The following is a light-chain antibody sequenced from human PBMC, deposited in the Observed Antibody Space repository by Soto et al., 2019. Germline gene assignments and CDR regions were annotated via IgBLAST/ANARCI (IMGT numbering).Light chain of an antibody. CDR3: CSDAGRGV. Sequence: QSALTQPASVSGSPGQSITISCTGTSSDVGSYNLVSWYQQHPAKAPKLMIYEGSKRPSGVSNRFSGSKSGNTASLTISGLQAEDEADYYCCSDAGRGVFGTGTKLTVL. CDR2: EGS. J-gene: IGLJ1*01. V-gene: IGLV2-23*01. CDR1: SSDVGSYNL.